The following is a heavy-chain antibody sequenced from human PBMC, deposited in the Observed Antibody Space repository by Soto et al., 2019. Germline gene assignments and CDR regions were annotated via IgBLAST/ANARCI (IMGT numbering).Heavy chain of an antibody. CDR1: GFTFSSYG. CDR2: ISYDGSNK. V-gene: IGHV3-30*18. D-gene: IGHD6-6*01. Sequence: GVSLRLSCAASGFTFSSYGMHWVRQAPGKGLEWVAVISYDGSNKYYADSVKGRFTISRDNSKNTLYLQMNSLRAEDTAVYYCAKDPSPRIAARIYYYYGMDVWGQGTTVTVSS. CDR3: AKDPSPRIAARIYYYYGMDV. J-gene: IGHJ6*02.